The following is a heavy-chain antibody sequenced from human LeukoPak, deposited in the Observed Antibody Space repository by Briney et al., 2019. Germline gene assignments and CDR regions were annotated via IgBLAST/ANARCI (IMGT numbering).Heavy chain of an antibody. V-gene: IGHV3-48*02. CDR1: GFTFSDYS. CDR3: SRRFDC. CDR2: IDGSGDTI. J-gene: IGHJ4*02. Sequence: GGSLRLSCAASGFTFSDYSMNWVRQAPGKGLEWVSYIDGSGDTIYYADSVKGRFTISRDNAKNSLDLQMNSLRDEDPAVYYCSRRFDCWGQGTLVTVSS.